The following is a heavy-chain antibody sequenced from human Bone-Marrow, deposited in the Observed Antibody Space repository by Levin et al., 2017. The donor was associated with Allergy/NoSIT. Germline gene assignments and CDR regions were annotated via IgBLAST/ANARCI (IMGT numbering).Heavy chain of an antibody. Sequence: QSGGSLRLSCAAFGFTLTSHNMHWVRQAPGKGLEWVAVISYDGSEKYYGDSVKGRVTISRDKSKNTVYLQMNSLRAEDTAVYYCARKGYGGDQGLDYWGQGSLVTVSS. CDR1: GFTLTSHN. CDR3: ARKGYGGDQGLDY. D-gene: IGHD4/OR15-4a*01. J-gene: IGHJ4*02. V-gene: IGHV3-30*04. CDR2: ISYDGSEK.